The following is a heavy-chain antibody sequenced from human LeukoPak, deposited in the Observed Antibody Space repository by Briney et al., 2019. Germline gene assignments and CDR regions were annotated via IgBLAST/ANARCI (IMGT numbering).Heavy chain of an antibody. D-gene: IGHD3-22*01. Sequence: PSETLSLTCAVSGYSISSGYYWGWIRQPPGKGLEWIGSIYHSGSTYYNPSLKSRVTLSVDTSKNQFSLKLSSVTAADTAVYYCARVTMIVASDAFDYWGQGTLVTVSS. CDR3: ARVTMIVASDAFDY. CDR2: IYHSGST. CDR1: GYSISSGYY. J-gene: IGHJ4*02. V-gene: IGHV4-38-2*01.